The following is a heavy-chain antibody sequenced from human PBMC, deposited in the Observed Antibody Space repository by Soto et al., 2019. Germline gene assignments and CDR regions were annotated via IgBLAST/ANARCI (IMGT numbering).Heavy chain of an antibody. CDR2: ISNDGRDK. CDR1: GFTFITYS. Sequence: QVHLVESGGGVVQPVTSLRLSCAASGFTFITYSMHWVRQAPGEGLEWVALISNDGRDKYYADFVKGRFTISRDNSKNTLYLQIDSLKSEDTAVYYCARNEYDTSAYYGSYFYGLDVWGQGTTVTVSS. V-gene: IGHV3-30*04. J-gene: IGHJ6*02. CDR3: ARNEYDTSAYYGSYFYGLDV. D-gene: IGHD3-22*01.